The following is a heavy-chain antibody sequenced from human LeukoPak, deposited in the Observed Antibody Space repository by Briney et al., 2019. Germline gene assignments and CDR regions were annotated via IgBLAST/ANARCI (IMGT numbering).Heavy chain of an antibody. V-gene: IGHV1-24*01. J-gene: IGHJ4*02. Sequence: ASVKVSCKVSEYTLTELSIHWVRQAPGRGLEWVGGYDPEEGRRVFGPRFHGRVTMTEYTSTATAYMELSSLRSDDTAVYYCAAGPSYDITGYHLNYWGRGTLVAVSS. CDR1: EYTLTELS. D-gene: IGHD3-22*01. CDR2: YDPEEGRR. CDR3: AAGPSYDITGYHLNY.